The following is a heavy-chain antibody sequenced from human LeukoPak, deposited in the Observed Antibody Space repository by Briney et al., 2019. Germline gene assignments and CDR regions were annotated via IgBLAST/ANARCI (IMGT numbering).Heavy chain of an antibody. CDR3: AKDTGYRYFDY. V-gene: IGHV3-9*01. CDR2: ISWNSGSI. Sequence: PGRSLRLSCAASGFTFDDYAMPWVRHAPGKGLEWVSGISWNSGSIGYADSVKGRFTISRDNAKNSLYLQINSLRAEDTALYYCAKDTGYRYFDYWGQGTLVTVSS. D-gene: IGHD6-25*01. CDR1: GFTFDDYA. J-gene: IGHJ4*02.